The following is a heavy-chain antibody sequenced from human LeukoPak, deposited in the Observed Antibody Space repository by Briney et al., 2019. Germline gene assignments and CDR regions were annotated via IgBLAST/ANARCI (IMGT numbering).Heavy chain of an antibody. D-gene: IGHD2-2*01. CDR1: GYSISSGYY. Sequence: PSETLSLTCTVSGYSISSGYYWGWSREPPGEGEEGSGSSYHSGSTYYDQSLKSRVTISVDTSKNQFSLKLSSVTAADKAVYYCAKRKKSIVVVPAAKNYYYYYMDVWRKGTTVSVSS. J-gene: IGHJ6*03. V-gene: IGHV4-38-2*02. CDR2: SYHSGST. CDR3: AKRKKSIVVVPAAKNYYYYYMDV.